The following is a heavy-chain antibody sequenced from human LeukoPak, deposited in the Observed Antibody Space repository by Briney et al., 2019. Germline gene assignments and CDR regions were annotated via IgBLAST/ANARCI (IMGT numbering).Heavy chain of an antibody. J-gene: IGHJ4*02. Sequence: PGGSLRLSCAGAGFTFRTYAMSWVRQAPGKGLEWVSVIGGGGLDTYYADSVKGRFTISRDNSKNTLYLQMNSLRAEDTAIYYCAKGGSYAPLDYWGQGTLVTVSS. V-gene: IGHV3-23*01. CDR2: IGGGGLDT. CDR1: GFTFRTYA. D-gene: IGHD1-26*01. CDR3: AKGGSYAPLDY.